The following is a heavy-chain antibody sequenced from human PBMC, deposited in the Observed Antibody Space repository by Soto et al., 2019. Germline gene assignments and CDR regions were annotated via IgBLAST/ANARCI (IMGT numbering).Heavy chain of an antibody. V-gene: IGHV4-39*01. J-gene: IGHJ4*02. Sequence: SETLSLTCTVSGGSISNRNYYWGWIRQPPGKGLEWIGSIYYSGTTYYSPSLKSRVTISVDTSKNQFSLKLSSMTAADTAVYYCARGPSGDKVHSWGRGDLVTVSS. CDR3: ARGPSGDKVHS. D-gene: IGHD7-27*01. CDR1: GGSISNRNYY. CDR2: IYYSGTT.